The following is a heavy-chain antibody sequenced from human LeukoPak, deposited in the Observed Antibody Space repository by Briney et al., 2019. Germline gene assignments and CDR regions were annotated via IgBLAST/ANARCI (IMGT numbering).Heavy chain of an antibody. D-gene: IGHD5-12*01. V-gene: IGHV1-69*01. Sequence: ASVKVSCKASGGTFSSYAISWVRQAPGQGLEWMGGIIPIFGTANYAQKFQGRVTITADESTSTAYTELGSLRSEDTAVYYCARYSGYQYGWYFDYWGQGTLVTVSS. CDR3: ARYSGYQYGWYFDY. J-gene: IGHJ4*02. CDR2: IIPIFGTA. CDR1: GGTFSSYA.